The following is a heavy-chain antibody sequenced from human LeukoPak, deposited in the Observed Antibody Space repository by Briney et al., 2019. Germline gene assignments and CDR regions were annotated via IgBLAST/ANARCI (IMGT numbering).Heavy chain of an antibody. D-gene: IGHD3-22*01. Sequence: ASVKVSCKASGGTFSSYAISWVRQAPGQGLEWMGRINPNSGGTNYAQKFQGRVTMTRDTSISTAYMELSRLRSDDTAVYYCARVIEGFDYWGQGTLVTVSS. V-gene: IGHV1-2*06. J-gene: IGHJ4*02. CDR2: INPNSGGT. CDR3: ARVIEGFDY. CDR1: GGTFSSYA.